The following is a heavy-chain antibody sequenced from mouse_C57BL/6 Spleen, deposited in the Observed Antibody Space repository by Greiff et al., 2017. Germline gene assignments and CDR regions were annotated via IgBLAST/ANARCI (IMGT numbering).Heavy chain of an antibody. CDR2: FLPGSGSI. J-gene: IGHJ4*01. Sequence: QVQLQQSGAELMKPGASVKLSCKATGYTFTGYWIEWVKQRPGHGLEWIGEFLPGSGSITYNEKFKGKATFTADTSSNTAYMQLSSLTTEDSAIXYCARNDDRYAMDYWGQGTSVTVSS. CDR1: GYTFTGYW. CDR3: ARNDDRYAMDY. V-gene: IGHV1-9*01.